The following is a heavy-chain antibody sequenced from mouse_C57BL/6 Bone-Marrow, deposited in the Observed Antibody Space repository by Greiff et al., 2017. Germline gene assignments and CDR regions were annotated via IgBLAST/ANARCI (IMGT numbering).Heavy chain of an antibody. CDR1: GFNIKDYY. D-gene: IGHD1-1*01. V-gene: IGHV14-1*01. CDR3: TTVYYGSRGLDY. CDR2: IDPEDGDT. J-gene: IGHJ2*01. Sequence: EVKLMESGAELVRPGASVTLSCTASGFNIKDYYMHWVKQRPEQGLEWIGRIDPEDGDTEYAPKFQGKATMTADTSSNTAYLQLSSLTSEDTAVYYGTTVYYGSRGLDYWGQGTTLTVSS.